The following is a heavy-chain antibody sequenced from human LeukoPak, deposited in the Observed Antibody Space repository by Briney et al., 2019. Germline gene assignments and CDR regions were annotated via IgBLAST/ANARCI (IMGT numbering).Heavy chain of an antibody. J-gene: IGHJ4*02. CDR3: AREGTGTDFEY. Sequence: ASVKVSCKASAGTFSSYAISWVRQAPGQGLEWMGRIIPIFVTANYAQKFQGRVTITADKSTSTAYMELSSLRSEDTAVYYCAREGTGTDFEYWGQGTLLTVSS. CDR1: AGTFSSYA. D-gene: IGHD1-1*01. V-gene: IGHV1-69*06. CDR2: IIPIFVTA.